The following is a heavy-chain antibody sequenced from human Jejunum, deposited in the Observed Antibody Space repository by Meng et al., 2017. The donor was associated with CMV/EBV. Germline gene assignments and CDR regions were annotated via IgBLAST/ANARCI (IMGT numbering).Heavy chain of an antibody. J-gene: IGHJ4*02. CDR2: LWYDGSRK. Sequence: SGFPLNSYGVPWVRQFPGKGLGWAAVLWYDGSRKYFADSVQGRFSISRDDSKNTVYLQMNSLRAEDTAVYYCARDNDGSSHYSQFDYWGQGTLVTVSS. D-gene: IGHD3-22*01. CDR3: ARDNDGSSHYSQFDY. CDR1: GFPLNSYG. V-gene: IGHV3-33*01.